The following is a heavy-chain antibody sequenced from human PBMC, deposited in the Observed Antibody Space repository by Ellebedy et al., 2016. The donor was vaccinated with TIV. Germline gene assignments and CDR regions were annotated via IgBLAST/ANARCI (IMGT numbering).Heavy chain of an antibody. CDR2: TLSSGST. Sequence: SETLSLTCTVSGGSLTSFYWSWVRQPPGKGLEWIGYTLSSGSTNYNPSLKSRVTISVDTSKNQFSLKLSSVTAADTAVYYCARVTGAAADLDYWGQGTLVTVSS. J-gene: IGHJ4*02. CDR3: ARVTGAAADLDY. D-gene: IGHD6-25*01. V-gene: IGHV4-59*12. CDR1: GGSLTSFY.